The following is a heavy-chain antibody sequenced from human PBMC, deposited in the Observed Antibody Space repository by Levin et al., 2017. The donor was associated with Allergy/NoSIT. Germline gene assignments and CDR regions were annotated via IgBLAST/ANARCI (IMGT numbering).Heavy chain of an antibody. Sequence: SETLSLTCTVSGGSISSSSYYWGWIRQPPGKGLEWIGSIYYSGSTYYNPSLKSRVTISVDTSKNQFSLKLSSVTAADTAVYYCARQSGRSGRSDGDFDYWGQGTLVTVSS. J-gene: IGHJ4*02. CDR1: GGSISSSSYY. CDR3: ARQSGRSGRSDGDFDY. V-gene: IGHV4-39*01. CDR2: IYYSGST. D-gene: IGHD1-26*01.